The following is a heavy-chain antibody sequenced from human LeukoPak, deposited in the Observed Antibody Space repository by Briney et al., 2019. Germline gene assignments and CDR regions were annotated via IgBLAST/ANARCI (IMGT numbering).Heavy chain of an antibody. CDR1: GFTFSNYA. J-gene: IGHJ4*02. Sequence: GGSLRLSCAASGFTFSNYAMSWVRQAPGKGLEWVSYISGSGSTIYYGDSVKGRFTISRDDAKKSVYLQMNSLRAEDTAVYYCARAGRRLLFLESWGLGTLVTVSS. CDR2: ISGSGSTI. CDR3: ARAGRRLLFLES. D-gene: IGHD6-6*01. V-gene: IGHV3-11*04.